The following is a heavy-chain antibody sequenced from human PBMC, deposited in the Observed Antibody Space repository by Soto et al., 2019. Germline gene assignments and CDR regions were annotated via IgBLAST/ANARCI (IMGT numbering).Heavy chain of an antibody. D-gene: IGHD6-19*01. CDR2: ISGSGGST. CDR1: GFTFSSYA. V-gene: IGHV3-23*01. J-gene: IGHJ6*02. Sequence: GGSLRLSCAASGFTFSSYAMSWVRQAPGKGLEWVSAISGSGGSTYYADSVKGRFTISRDNSKNTLYLQMNSLRAEDTAVYYCAKPEVAGYYYYYGMDVWGQGTTVTVSS. CDR3: AKPEVAGYYYYYGMDV.